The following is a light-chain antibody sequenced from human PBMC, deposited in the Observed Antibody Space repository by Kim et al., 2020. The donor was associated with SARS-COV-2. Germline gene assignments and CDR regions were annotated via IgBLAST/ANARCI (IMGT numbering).Light chain of an antibody. CDR2: RDN. J-gene: IGLJ1*01. Sequence: QRVAISCSGSTSNIGTNYVYWYQHLPGTAPKLLIYRDNQRPSGVPDRFSGSKSGTSASLAISGLRSEDEADYYCAAWDDSLSGLYVFGAGTKVTVL. CDR3: AAWDDSLSGLYV. CDR1: TSNIGTNY. V-gene: IGLV1-47*01.